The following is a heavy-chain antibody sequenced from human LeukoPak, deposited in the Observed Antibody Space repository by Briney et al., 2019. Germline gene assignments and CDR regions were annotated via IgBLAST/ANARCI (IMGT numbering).Heavy chain of an antibody. CDR2: IYTSGST. Sequence: SETLSLTCTVSGGSISSYYWSWIRQPAGKGLEWIGRIYTSGSTNYNPSLKSRVTMSVDTSKNQFSLKLSSVTAADTAVYYCARDRLYYDSSGYYYRGRSYWYFDLWGRGTLVTVSS. V-gene: IGHV4-4*07. J-gene: IGHJ2*01. CDR1: GGSISSYY. CDR3: ARDRLYYDSSGYYYRGRSYWYFDL. D-gene: IGHD3-22*01.